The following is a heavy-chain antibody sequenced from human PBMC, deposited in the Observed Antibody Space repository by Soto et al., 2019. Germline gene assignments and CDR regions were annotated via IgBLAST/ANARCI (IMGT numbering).Heavy chain of an antibody. Sequence: SETLSLTCAVYGGSFSGYYWSWIRQPPGKGLEWIGEINHSGSTNYNPSLKSRVTISVDTSKNQFSLKLSSVTAADTAVYYCAREGYCSGGSCYSRTLDYWGQGTLVTVS. CDR1: GGSFSGYY. CDR3: AREGYCSGGSCYSRTLDY. V-gene: IGHV4-34*01. D-gene: IGHD2-15*01. CDR2: INHSGST. J-gene: IGHJ4*02.